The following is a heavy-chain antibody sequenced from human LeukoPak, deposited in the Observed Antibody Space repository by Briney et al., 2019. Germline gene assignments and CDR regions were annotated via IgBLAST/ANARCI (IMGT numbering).Heavy chain of an antibody. D-gene: IGHD3-3*01. CDR1: GFTFTSSA. Sequence: VASVKVSCKASGFTFTSSAMQWVRQARGQRLEWIGWIVVGSGNTNCAQKFRERVTITRDMSTSTAYMELSSLRSEDTAVYYCAAVNAYDFWSGYLTPDAFDIWGQGTMVTVSS. CDR2: IVVGSGNT. V-gene: IGHV1-58*02. CDR3: AAVNAYDFWSGYLTPDAFDI. J-gene: IGHJ3*02.